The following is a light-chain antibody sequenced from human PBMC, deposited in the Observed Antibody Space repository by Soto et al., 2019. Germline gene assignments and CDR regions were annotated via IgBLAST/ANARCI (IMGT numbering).Light chain of an antibody. CDR2: DAS. J-gene: IGKJ3*01. Sequence: EIVLTQSPATLSLSPGERATLSCRASQSVSSYLAWYQQKPGQAPRLLIYDASNRATGIPARFNGSGSGTDFTLTISSLEPEDFAVYYCQQRSNWPPLFGPGTKVDIK. CDR3: QQRSNWPPL. CDR1: QSVSSY. V-gene: IGKV3-11*01.